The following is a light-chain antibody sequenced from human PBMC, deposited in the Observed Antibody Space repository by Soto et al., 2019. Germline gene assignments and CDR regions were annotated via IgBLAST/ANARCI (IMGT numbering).Light chain of an antibody. V-gene: IGLV2-14*01. Sequence: QSVLAQPASVSGSPGQSIAISCTGTSSDVGGYNFVSWYQQHPGKAPKLIIHEVTNRPSGVSDRFSGSKSGNTASLTISGLQADDEADYYCSSHTAHNTRVFGRGTKVTVL. J-gene: IGLJ1*01. CDR3: SSHTAHNTRV. CDR1: SSDVGGYNF. CDR2: EVT.